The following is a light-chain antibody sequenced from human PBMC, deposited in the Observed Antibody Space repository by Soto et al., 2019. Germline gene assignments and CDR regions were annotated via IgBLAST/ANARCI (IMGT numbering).Light chain of an antibody. V-gene: IGLV1-47*01. CDR2: MNN. CDR3: VSWDDNLSALV. J-gene: IGLJ3*02. Sequence: QSVLTQPPSLSGTPGQTVTISCIGSRSNIGSSIVHWYQQLPGTAPKHIIYMNNQRPSGVPDRFSGSKSGTSASLVISGLRSEDEADYSSVSWDDNLSALVFGGGTKVTVL. CDR1: RSNIGSSI.